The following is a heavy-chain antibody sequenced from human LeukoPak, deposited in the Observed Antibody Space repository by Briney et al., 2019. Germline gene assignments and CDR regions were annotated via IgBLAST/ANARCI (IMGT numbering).Heavy chain of an antibody. V-gene: IGHV1-69-2*01. D-gene: IGHD1-26*01. J-gene: IGHJ4*02. Sequence: ASVKISCKASGYSFIDYFIHWVQQAPGKGLELMGRINVEDGDTIYAENFQGRVTMTADTSTETAYMEMSSLRSGDTAIYYCATFSGSSTYSFDNWGQGTLITVSS. CDR3: ATFSGSSTYSFDN. CDR1: GYSFIDYF. CDR2: INVEDGDT.